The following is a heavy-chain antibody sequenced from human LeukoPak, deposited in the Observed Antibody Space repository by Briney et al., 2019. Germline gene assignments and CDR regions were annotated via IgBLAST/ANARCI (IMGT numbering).Heavy chain of an antibody. D-gene: IGHD3-22*01. CDR1: GGSISSYY. CDR3: ARVWSSGYYYPYYFDY. J-gene: IGHJ4*02. CDR2: IYYSGGT. V-gene: IGHV4-59*01. Sequence: SETLSLTCTVSGGSISSYYWSWIRQPPGKGLEWIGYIYYSGGTNYNPSLKSRVTISVDTSKNQFSLKLSSVTAADTAVYYCARVWSSGYYYPYYFDYWGQGTLVTVSS.